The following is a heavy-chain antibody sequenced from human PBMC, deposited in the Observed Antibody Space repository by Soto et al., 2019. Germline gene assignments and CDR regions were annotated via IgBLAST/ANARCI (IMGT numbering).Heavy chain of an antibody. CDR3: ARGVPGIAAAGTVY. D-gene: IGHD6-13*01. Sequence: KTSETLSLTCAVSGGSISSSNWWSWVRQPPGKGLEWIGEIYHSGSTNYNPSLKSRVTISVDKSKNQFSLKLSSVTAADTAVYYCARGVPGIAAAGTVYWGQGTLVTVS. CDR2: IYHSGST. V-gene: IGHV4-4*02. J-gene: IGHJ4*02. CDR1: GGSISSSNW.